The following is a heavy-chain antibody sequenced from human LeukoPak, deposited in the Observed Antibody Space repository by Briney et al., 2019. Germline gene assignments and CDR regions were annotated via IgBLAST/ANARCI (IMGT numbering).Heavy chain of an antibody. D-gene: IGHD1-26*01. CDR1: GFTVSSNY. V-gene: IGHV3-53*04. CDR2: IYSGGST. Sequence: GGFLRLSCAASGFTVSSNYMSWVRQAPGKGLEWVSVIYSGGSTYYADSVKGRFTISRHNSKNTLYLQMNSLRAEDTAVYYCARDSGGYGGGGFDYWGQGTLVTVSS. J-gene: IGHJ4*02. CDR3: ARDSGGYGGGGFDY.